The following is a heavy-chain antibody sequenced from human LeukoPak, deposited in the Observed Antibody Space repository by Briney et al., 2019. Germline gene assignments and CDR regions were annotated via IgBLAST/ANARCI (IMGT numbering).Heavy chain of an antibody. CDR2: ISTDAGET. CDR1: GFTFSNSG. J-gene: IGHJ4*02. Sequence: GGSLRLSCAASGFTFSNSGMSWVRQAPGKGLEWVSAISTDAGETHYADSVKGRFTISRDNSKNTVSLQMSSLRAEDTALYYCAKGSGNGYGSGPFDYWGQGTLVTVSS. D-gene: IGHD3-10*01. V-gene: IGHV3-23*01. CDR3: AKGSGNGYGSGPFDY.